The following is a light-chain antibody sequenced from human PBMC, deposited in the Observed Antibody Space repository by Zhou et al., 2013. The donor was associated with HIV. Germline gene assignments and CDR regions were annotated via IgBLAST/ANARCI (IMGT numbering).Light chain of an antibody. CDR1: QNIGNK. J-gene: IGKJ4*01. V-gene: IGKV3-15*01. Sequence: EIEMTQSPGTLSVSPGERITLSCRASQNIGNKLAWYRQKPGQSPSLLIYDASTRATGVPVRFSGSGSGTEFTLSIANLQSEDVAVYYCQQYNRWPPLTFGGGTQVEIK. CDR2: DAS. CDR3: QQYNRWPPLT.